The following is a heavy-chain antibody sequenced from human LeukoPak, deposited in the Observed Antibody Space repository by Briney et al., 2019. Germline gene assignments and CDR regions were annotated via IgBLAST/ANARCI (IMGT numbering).Heavy chain of an antibody. D-gene: IGHD5-18*01. J-gene: IGHJ4*02. CDR1: GFTFSSYA. CDR3: ARENGEQLWPYFDY. V-gene: IGHV3-30*04. CDR2: ISYDGSNK. Sequence: GGSLRLSCAASGFTFSSYAMHRVRQAPGKGLEWVAVISYDGSNKYYADFVKGRFTISRDNSKNTLYLQMNSLRAEDTAVYYCARENGEQLWPYFDYWGQGTLVTVSS.